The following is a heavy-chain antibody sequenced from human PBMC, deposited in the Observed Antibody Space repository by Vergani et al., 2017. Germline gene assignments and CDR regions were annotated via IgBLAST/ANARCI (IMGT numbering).Heavy chain of an antibody. V-gene: IGHV1-24*01. D-gene: IGHD6-13*01. J-gene: IGHJ5*02. CDR1: GYTLTELS. CDR2: FDPEDGET. Sequence: QVQLVQSGAEVKKPGASVKVSCKVSGYTLTELSMHWVRQAPGKGLEWMGGFDPEDGETIYAKKFQGIVTMPEDTSTDTAYMELSSLRSEDTAVYYCATFSYGIAAAGYSRSTGWFDPWGQGTLVTVSS. CDR3: ATFSYGIAAAGYSRSTGWFDP.